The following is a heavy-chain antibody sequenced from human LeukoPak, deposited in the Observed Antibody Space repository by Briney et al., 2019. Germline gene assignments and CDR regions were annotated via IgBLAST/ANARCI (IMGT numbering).Heavy chain of an antibody. CDR1: GGSISNYY. CDR3: ARHSLHSNYATGGIDY. CDR2: ISYSGST. Sequence: SETLCLTCTVSGGSISNYYWSWIRQPPGKGLEWIGYISYSGSTSYNSSLKSRVTISVDTSKNQFSLKLASVTAADTAVYYCARHSLHSNYATGGIDYWGQGTLITVSS. J-gene: IGHJ4*02. D-gene: IGHD4-11*01. V-gene: IGHV4-59*08.